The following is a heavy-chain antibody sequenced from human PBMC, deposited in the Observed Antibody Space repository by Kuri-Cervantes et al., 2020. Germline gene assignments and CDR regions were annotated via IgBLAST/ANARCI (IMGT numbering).Heavy chain of an antibody. J-gene: IGHJ4*02. CDR3: ARGAHSSSWTTGFGY. D-gene: IGHD6-13*01. Sequence: GSLRLSCTVSGGSVSSGSYYWSWIRQPPGKGLEWIGYIYYSGSTNYNPFLKSRVTISVDTSKNQFSLKLSSVTAADTAVYYCARGAHSSSWTTGFGYWGQGTLVTVSS. CDR2: IYYSGST. V-gene: IGHV4-61*01. CDR1: GGSVSSGSYY.